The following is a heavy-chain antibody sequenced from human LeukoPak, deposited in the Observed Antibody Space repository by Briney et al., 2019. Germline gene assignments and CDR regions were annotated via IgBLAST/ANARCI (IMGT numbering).Heavy chain of an antibody. Sequence: GGSLRLSCAASGFIFTNYFMSWVRQAPGKGLEWVASIKHDGSEKYYVDSVRGRFTISRDNTKNSLYLQMSSLRAEDTAVYYCARGGVSFYWGQGTLVTVSS. CDR2: IKHDGSEK. D-gene: IGHD6-6*01. V-gene: IGHV3-7*01. J-gene: IGHJ4*02. CDR3: ARGGVSFY. CDR1: GFIFTNYF.